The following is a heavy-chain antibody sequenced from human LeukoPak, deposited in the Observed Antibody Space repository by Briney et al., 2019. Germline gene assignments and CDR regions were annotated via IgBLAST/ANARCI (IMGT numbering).Heavy chain of an antibody. CDR1: GGSISSYS. Sequence: SETLSLTCTVSGGSISSYSWSWIRQPPGKGLEWIGYIYYSGSTNYNPSLKSRVTISLEKSKNQFSLKLSSVTAADTAVYYCARDSGLYGSESNFDYWGQGTLVTVSS. J-gene: IGHJ4*02. V-gene: IGHV4-59*12. CDR2: IYYSGST. CDR3: ARDSGLYGSESNFDY. D-gene: IGHD3-10*01.